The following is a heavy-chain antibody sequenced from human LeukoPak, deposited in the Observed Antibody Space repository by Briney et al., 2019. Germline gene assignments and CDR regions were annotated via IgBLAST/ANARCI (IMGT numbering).Heavy chain of an antibody. Sequence: ASVKVSCKASGYTFTGYYMHWVRQAPGQGLEWMGWINPNSGGTNYAQKFQGRVTMTRDTSISTAYMELSRLRSDDTAVYYCARSHSGYESYYFDYWGQATPVTVSS. D-gene: IGHD5-12*01. J-gene: IGHJ4*02. CDR1: GYTFTGYY. V-gene: IGHV1-2*02. CDR2: INPNSGGT. CDR3: ARSHSGYESYYFDY.